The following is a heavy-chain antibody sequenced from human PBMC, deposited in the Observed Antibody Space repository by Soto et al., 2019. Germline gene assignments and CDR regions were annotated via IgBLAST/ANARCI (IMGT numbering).Heavy chain of an antibody. CDR1: GGTFSSYT. D-gene: IGHD2-15*01. V-gene: IGHV1-69*08. CDR3: AGDAAFELLGSFLS. J-gene: IGHJ1*01. Sequence: QVQLVQSGAEVKKPGSSVKVSCKASGGTFSSYTISWVRQAPGQGLEWMGRIIPILGIANYEQRFQGRVTITADKATSTAYMELSGLRSEDTAVYYCAGDAAFELLGSFLSWGQGTLVTVSS. CDR2: IIPILGIA.